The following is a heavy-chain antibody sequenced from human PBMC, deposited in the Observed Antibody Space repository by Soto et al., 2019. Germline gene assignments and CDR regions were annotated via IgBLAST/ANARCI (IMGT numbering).Heavy chain of an antibody. CDR3: ARWAPTTVTKGNYYYYGMDV. CDR2: INHSGST. J-gene: IGHJ6*02. CDR1: GGSFSGYY. D-gene: IGHD4-17*01. Sequence: SSETLSLTCAVYGGSFSGYYWSWIRQPPGKGLDWIGEINHSGSTNYNPSLKSRVTISVDTSKNQFSLKLSSVTAADTAVYYCARWAPTTVTKGNYYYYGMDVWGQGTTVTVSS. V-gene: IGHV4-34*01.